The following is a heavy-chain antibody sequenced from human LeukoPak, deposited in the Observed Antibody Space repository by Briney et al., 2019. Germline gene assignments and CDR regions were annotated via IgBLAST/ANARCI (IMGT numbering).Heavy chain of an antibody. CDR3: ARTTGEYYDFWSGYYEENWFDP. CDR1: GGSISSYY. Sequence: TSETLSLTCTVSGGSISSYYWSWIRQPPGKRLEWIGYIYYSGSTNYNPSLKSRVTISVDTSKNQFSLKLSSVTAADTAVYYCARTTGEYYDFWSGYYEENWFDPWGQGTLVTVSS. J-gene: IGHJ5*02. D-gene: IGHD3-3*01. V-gene: IGHV4-59*01. CDR2: IYYSGST.